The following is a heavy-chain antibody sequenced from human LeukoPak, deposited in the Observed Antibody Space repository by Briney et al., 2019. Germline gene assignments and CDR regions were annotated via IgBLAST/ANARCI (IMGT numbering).Heavy chain of an antibody. CDR2: IYSGGST. V-gene: IGHV3-66*01. D-gene: IGHD1-26*01. Sequence: RPGGSLRLSCAASGFTVSSNYMSWVRQAPGKGLEWVSVIYSGGSTYYADSVRGRFTISRDNSKNTLYLQMNSLRAEDTAVYYCARDREGGFDYWGQGTLVTVSS. J-gene: IGHJ4*02. CDR3: ARDREGGFDY. CDR1: GFTVSSNY.